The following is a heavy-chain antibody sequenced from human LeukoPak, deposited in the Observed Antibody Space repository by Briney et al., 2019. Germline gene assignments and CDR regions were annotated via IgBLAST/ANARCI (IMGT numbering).Heavy chain of an antibody. D-gene: IGHD2-2*03. J-gene: IGHJ5*02. Sequence: SETLSLTGTVSNGSMTSDSYYWAWVRQPPGKGLEWIGTIFYSGKTYYSASLKSRVTVSLDTSKKNFSLRLSSVTAADTAVYYCARLWIVATWFDAWGQGALVTVSS. CDR1: NGSMTSDSYY. CDR2: IFYSGKT. V-gene: IGHV4-39*02. CDR3: ARLWIVATWFDA.